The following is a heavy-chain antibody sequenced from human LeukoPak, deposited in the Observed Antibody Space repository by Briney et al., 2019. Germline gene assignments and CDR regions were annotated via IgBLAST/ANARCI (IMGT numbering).Heavy chain of an antibody. CDR3: ARQGYSGYDYFAY. V-gene: IGHV4-59*08. Sequence: SETLSLTCTVSGGSISSYYWSWIRQPPGKGLEWIGYVSYSGSTNSNPSLKSRVTISVDTSKNQSSLKLSSVTAADTAVYYCARQGYSGYDYFAYCGQGTLVTISS. D-gene: IGHD5-12*01. J-gene: IGHJ4*02. CDR2: VSYSGST. CDR1: GGSISSYY.